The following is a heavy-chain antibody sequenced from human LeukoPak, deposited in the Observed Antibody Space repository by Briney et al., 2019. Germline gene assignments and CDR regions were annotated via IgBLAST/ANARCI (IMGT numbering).Heavy chain of an antibody. CDR3: AKGYYDYVWGSYYFDY. CDR2: ISVSGGST. V-gene: IGHV3-23*01. D-gene: IGHD3-16*01. CDR1: GFTFSSYA. J-gene: IGHJ4*02. Sequence: PGGSLRLSCADSGFTFSSYAMSWVRPGPGEGLWWVSAISVSGGSTYYADSVKGRFTISRDNSRDTLYLQMNSLRAEVTAIYYCAKGYYDYVWGSYYFDYWGQGTLVTVSA.